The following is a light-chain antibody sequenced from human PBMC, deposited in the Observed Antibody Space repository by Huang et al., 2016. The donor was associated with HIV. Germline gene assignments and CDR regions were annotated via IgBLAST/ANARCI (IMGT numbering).Light chain of an antibody. CDR3: QQYDTFS. V-gene: IGKV3-20*01. J-gene: IGKJ2*01. Sequence: EVVLTQSPGILSLSAGERASLSCRASRNLTNSQLAWYQQKVGQPPRLLVFGASTRVSGVPERFTGGASGRDFTLSISGLEPDDFATYYCQQYDTFSFGQGTRLE. CDR1: RNLTNSQ. CDR2: GAS.